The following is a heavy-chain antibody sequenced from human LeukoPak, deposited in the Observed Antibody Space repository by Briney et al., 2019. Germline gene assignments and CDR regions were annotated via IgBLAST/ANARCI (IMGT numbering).Heavy chain of an antibody. CDR2: MSGYNGHT. D-gene: IGHD3-22*01. CDR1: GYTFTNYG. Sequence: ASVKVSCKASGYTFTNYGITWVRQAPGQGLEWMGWMSGYNGHTNYAQKLQGRVTMTTDTSTSTAYMELWSLRSDDTAMYYCARMMTPRLYYDSSGYYYGAFDIWGQGTMVTVSS. CDR3: ARMMTPRLYYDSSGYYYGAFDI. V-gene: IGHV1-18*01. J-gene: IGHJ3*02.